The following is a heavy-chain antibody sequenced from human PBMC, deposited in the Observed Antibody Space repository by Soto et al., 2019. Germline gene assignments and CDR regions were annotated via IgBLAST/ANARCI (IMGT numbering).Heavy chain of an antibody. V-gene: IGHV4-59*01. J-gene: IGHJ5*02. D-gene: IGHD3-16*01. Sequence: QVQLQESGPGLVKPSETLSLTCTVSGGSISSYYWSWIRQPPGKGLEWIGYIYYSGSTNYNPSLKSRVTISVDTSKNQFSLKLSSVTAADTAVYYCARAITSQPRGHWFDPWGQGTLVTVSS. CDR2: IYYSGST. CDR3: ARAITSQPRGHWFDP. CDR1: GGSISSYY.